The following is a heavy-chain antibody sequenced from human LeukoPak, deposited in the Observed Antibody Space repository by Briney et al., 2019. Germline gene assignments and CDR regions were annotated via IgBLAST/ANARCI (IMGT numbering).Heavy chain of an antibody. CDR1: GGSISSSNYY. D-gene: IGHD6-13*01. J-gene: IGHJ4*02. CDR3: ARYAKAAAGAYFDY. V-gene: IGHV4-39*01. Sequence: ASETLSLTCSVSGGSISSSNYYWGWIRQPPEKGLEWIGSISYSGSTYYNPSLKSRVTISVDTSKNQFSLKLSSVTAADTAVYYCARYAKAAAGAYFDYWGQGILVTVSS. CDR2: ISYSGST.